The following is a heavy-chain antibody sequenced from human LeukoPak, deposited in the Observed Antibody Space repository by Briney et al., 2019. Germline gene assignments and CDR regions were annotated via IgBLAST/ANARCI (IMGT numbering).Heavy chain of an antibody. CDR3: AKSSLLDSSGCPDY. D-gene: IGHD3-22*01. V-gene: IGHV3-9*01. Sequence: GGSLRLSCAASGFTFDDYAMHWVRQAPGKGLEWVSGISWNSGSIGYADSVKGRFTISRDNAKNSLYLQMNSLRAEDTALYYCAKSSLLDSSGCPDYWGQGTLVTVSS. CDR1: GFTFDDYA. CDR2: ISWNSGSI. J-gene: IGHJ4*02.